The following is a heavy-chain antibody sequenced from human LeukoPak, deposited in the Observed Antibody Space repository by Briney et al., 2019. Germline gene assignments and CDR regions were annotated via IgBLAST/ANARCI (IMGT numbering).Heavy chain of an antibody. CDR2: INPNSGGT. D-gene: IGHD3-10*01. CDR3: ARSNVVLPPYGMDV. V-gene: IGHV1-2*06. Sequence: GASVRVSCKASGYTFTGYYMHWVRQAPGQGLEWMGRINPNSGGTNYAQKFQGRVTMTRDTSISTAYMELSRLKSDDTAVYYCARSNVVLPPYGMDVWGQGTTVTVSS. CDR1: GYTFTGYY. J-gene: IGHJ6*02.